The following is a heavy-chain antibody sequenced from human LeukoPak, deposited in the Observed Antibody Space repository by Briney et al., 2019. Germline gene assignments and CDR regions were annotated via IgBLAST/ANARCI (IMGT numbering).Heavy chain of an antibody. CDR3: ARGRRILGGPENAGDFFDF. V-gene: IGHV1-2*02. J-gene: IGHJ4*01. CDR1: GYTLTDYY. D-gene: IGHD3-16*01. Sequence: ASVKVSCKASGYTLTDYYLHWLRQAPGQGLKWMGWINPNSGATHYAQSFQARVTMTRDTSIASSYMELTGLESDDTAVYYCARGRRILGGPENAGDFFDFWGQGSLVTVSS. CDR2: INPNSGAT.